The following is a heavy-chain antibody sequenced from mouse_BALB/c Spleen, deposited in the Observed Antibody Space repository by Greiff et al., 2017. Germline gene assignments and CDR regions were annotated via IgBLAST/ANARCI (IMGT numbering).Heavy chain of an antibody. CDR1: GYTFTSYW. CDR3: ASWYGDYFDY. CDR2: INPSNGRT. J-gene: IGHJ2*01. Sequence: QVQLQQSGAELVKPGASVKLSCKASGYTFTSYWMHWVKQRPGQGLEWIGEINPSNGRTNYNEKFKSKATLTVDKSSNTAYMQLSSLTSEDSAVYYCASWYGDYFDYWGQGTTLTVSS. V-gene: IGHV1S81*02. D-gene: IGHD2-10*02.